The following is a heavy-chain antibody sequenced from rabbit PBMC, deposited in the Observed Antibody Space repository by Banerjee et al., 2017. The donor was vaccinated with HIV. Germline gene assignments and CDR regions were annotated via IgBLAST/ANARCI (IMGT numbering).Heavy chain of an antibody. CDR3: ARYDDYFQFFGL. J-gene: IGHJ3*01. CDR2: INTNSGNA. Sequence: QEQLVESGGGLVKPEGSLTLTCTASGFSFSNKYVMCWVRQAPGKGLEWIACINTNSGNAVYASWAKGRFTISKTSSTTVTLQMTSLTAADTATYFCARYDDYFQFFGLWGQGTLVTVS. V-gene: IGHV1S45*01. D-gene: IGHD2-1*01. CDR1: GFSFSNKYV.